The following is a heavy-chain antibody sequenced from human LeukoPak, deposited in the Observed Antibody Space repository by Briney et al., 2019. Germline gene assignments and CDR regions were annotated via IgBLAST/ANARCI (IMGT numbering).Heavy chain of an antibody. Sequence: GASVKVSCKASGYTFTSYYMHWVRQAPGQGLEWMGIINPSGGSTSYAQKFQGRVTMTRDTSTSTVYMELSSLRSEDTAVYYCARDRWTGIVGAMYWFDPWGQGTLVTVSS. J-gene: IGHJ5*02. CDR3: ARDRWTGIVGAMYWFDP. V-gene: IGHV1-46*01. D-gene: IGHD1-26*01. CDR1: GYTFTSYY. CDR2: INPSGGST.